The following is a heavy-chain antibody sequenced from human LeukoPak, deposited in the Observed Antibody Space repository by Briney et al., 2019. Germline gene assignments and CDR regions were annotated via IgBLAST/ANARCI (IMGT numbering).Heavy chain of an antibody. CDR3: ARVLRYCSGGNCYSGGLGYMDV. Sequence: RGSLRLSCAASRFTFSNYWMSWVRQAPGKGLEWVANIKQDGSEKYYMDSVKGRFTISRDNAKNSLFLQMNSLRAEDTAVYYCARVLRYCSGGNCYSGGLGYMDVWGKGTTVTISS. D-gene: IGHD2-15*01. V-gene: IGHV3-7*03. J-gene: IGHJ6*03. CDR1: RFTFSNYW. CDR2: IKQDGSEK.